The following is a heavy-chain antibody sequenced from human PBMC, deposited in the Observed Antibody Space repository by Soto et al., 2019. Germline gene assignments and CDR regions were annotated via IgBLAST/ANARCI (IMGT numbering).Heavy chain of an antibody. Sequence: GGSLRLSCAVSGLTFSNFWMHWVRQAPGKGLVWVSRVTGDGTTTDYADSVKGRFTISRDNAKNTVFLQMNSLRVEDTAVYYCATLNSFGSDFWGHGTLVTVSS. CDR1: GLTFSNFW. D-gene: IGHD3-3*01. V-gene: IGHV3-74*01. CDR2: VTGDGTTT. CDR3: ATLNSFGSDF. J-gene: IGHJ4*01.